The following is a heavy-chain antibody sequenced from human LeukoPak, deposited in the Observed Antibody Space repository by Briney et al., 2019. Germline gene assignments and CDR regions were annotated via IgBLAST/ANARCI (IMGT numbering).Heavy chain of an antibody. V-gene: IGHV3-30*03. CDR3: ATITGVWGTYRFDS. J-gene: IGHJ4*02. D-gene: IGHD3-16*02. CDR2: ISYDGSNK. CDR1: GFTFSSYG. Sequence: GGSLRLSCAASGFTFSSYGMHWVRQAPGKGLEWVAVISYDGSNKYYADSVKGRFTISRDNSKNTLYLQMNSLRAEDTAVYYCATITGVWGTYRFDSWGQGTLVTVSS.